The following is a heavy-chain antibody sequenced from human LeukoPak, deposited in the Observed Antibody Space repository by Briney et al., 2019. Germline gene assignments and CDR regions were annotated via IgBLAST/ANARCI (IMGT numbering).Heavy chain of an antibody. D-gene: IGHD3-9*01. Sequence: ASVKVSCKASGYTFTSYYIHWVRQAPGQGLEWMGLINPSGGSTNYAQKFQGRVTMTRDTSTSTVCMGLSSLRSEDTAVYYCARGDSVLTNYWGQGTLVTVSS. J-gene: IGHJ4*02. CDR3: ARGDSVLTNY. V-gene: IGHV1-46*01. CDR2: INPSGGST. CDR1: GYTFTSYY.